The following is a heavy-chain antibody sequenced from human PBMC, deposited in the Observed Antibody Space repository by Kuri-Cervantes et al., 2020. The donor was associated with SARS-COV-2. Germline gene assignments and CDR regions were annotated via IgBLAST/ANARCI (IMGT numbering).Heavy chain of an antibody. CDR1: GYIFTNYA. V-gene: IGHV1-3*04. D-gene: IGHD3-10*01. J-gene: IGHJ5*02. CDR2: INTDIGNT. CDR3: ARDMGEVRGIIGWFDP. Sequence: ASVKVSCKASGYIFTNYAIHWVRQAPGQRLGWMGWINTDIGNTKYSQKFQGRVTINRDTSASTAYMELSSLRSEDTAIYYCARDMGEVRGIIGWFDPWGQGTLVTVSS.